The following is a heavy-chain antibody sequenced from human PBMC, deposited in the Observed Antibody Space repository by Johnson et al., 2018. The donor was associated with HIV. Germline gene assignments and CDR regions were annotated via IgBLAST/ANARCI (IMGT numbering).Heavy chain of an antibody. Sequence: VQLVESGGGLVQPGGSLRLSCAASGFTFSTYAMSWVRQAPGKGLEWVSSISGSGGSTYYTDSVKGRFTISRDNSKKTVFLQMNTLRAEDTAVYYCGSGYDLVDIWGQGTMVTVSS. CDR2: ISGSGGST. V-gene: IGHV3-23*04. CDR3: GSGYDLVDI. D-gene: IGHD5-12*01. J-gene: IGHJ3*02. CDR1: GFTFSTYA.